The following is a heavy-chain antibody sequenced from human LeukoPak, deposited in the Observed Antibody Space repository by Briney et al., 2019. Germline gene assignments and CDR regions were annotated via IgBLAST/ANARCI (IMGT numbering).Heavy chain of an antibody. D-gene: IGHD6-19*01. Sequence: SETLSLTCTGSGGSISSSSYYWGWIRQPPGKGLEWIGSIYYSGSTYYNPSLKSRVTISVDTSKNQLSLKLSSVTAADTAVYYCARDLRAVAGSFFDYWGQGTLLTVSS. V-gene: IGHV4-39*07. J-gene: IGHJ4*02. CDR1: GGSISSSSYY. CDR3: ARDLRAVAGSFFDY. CDR2: IYYSGST.